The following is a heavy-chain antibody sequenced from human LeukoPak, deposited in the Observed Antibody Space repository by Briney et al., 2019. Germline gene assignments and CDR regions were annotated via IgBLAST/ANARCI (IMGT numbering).Heavy chain of an antibody. CDR1: GYTFSSYG. CDR2: ISAYNGNA. CDR3: ARDIMSDRAFDI. J-gene: IGHJ3*02. V-gene: IGHV1-18*01. Sequence: ASVKVSCKASGYTFSSYGISWVRQAPGQGLEWMGWISAYNGNANYAQKLQGRVTMTTDTSTSTAYMELRSLRSDDTAVYYCARDIMSDRAFDIWGQGTMVTASS.